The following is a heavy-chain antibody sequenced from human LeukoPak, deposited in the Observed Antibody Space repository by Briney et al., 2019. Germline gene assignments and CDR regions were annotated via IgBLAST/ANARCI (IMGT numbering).Heavy chain of an antibody. CDR3: ARFDDFGDRFDY. CDR2: IYHSGSS. V-gene: IGHV4-59*01. Sequence: PSQTLSLTCTVSGGSISSYYWSWIRQPPGKGLEGIGYIYHSGSSTYNPSLQSRVTISLDTSKSQFSLKLNSPTAADTAVYYCARFDDFGDRFDYWGQGTLVTVSS. J-gene: IGHJ4*02. D-gene: IGHD4-17*01. CDR1: GGSISSYY.